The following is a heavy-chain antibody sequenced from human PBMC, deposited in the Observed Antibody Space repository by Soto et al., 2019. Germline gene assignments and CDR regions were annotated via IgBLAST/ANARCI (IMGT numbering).Heavy chain of an antibody. Sequence: SVKVSCKASGGTFSSYAISWVRQAPGQGLEWMGGIIPIFGTANYAQKFQGRVTITADESTSTAYMELSSLRSEDTAVYYCARGYYGSGSYYISQTYYYYCYGMDVWGQGTTVTVSS. V-gene: IGHV1-69*13. J-gene: IGHJ6*02. CDR3: ARGYYGSGSYYISQTYYYYCYGMDV. D-gene: IGHD3-10*01. CDR2: IIPIFGTA. CDR1: GGTFSSYA.